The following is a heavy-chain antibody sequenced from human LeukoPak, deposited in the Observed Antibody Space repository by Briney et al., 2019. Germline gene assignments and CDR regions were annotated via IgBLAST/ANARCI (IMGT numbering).Heavy chain of an antibody. CDR2: ISSSSSYI. D-gene: IGHD3-22*01. Sequence: GGSLRLSCAASGLTVRSNYMSWVRQAPGRGLEWVSSISSSSSYIYYADSVKGRFTISRDNAKNSLYLQMNSLRAEDTAVYYCARDTYYYDSSGYYRYDWGQGTLVTVSS. CDR1: GLTVRSNY. V-gene: IGHV3-21*01. CDR3: ARDTYYYDSSGYYRYD. J-gene: IGHJ4*02.